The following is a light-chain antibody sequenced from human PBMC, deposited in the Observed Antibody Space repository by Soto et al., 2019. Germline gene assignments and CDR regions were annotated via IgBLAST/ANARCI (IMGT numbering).Light chain of an antibody. V-gene: IGKV1-39*01. CDR1: QSISSY. CDR2: AAS. J-gene: IGKJ2*01. Sequence: DIQMPPSPSSLSASVGDRVTITCRASQSISSYLNWYQQKPGKAPKLLIYAASSLQSGVPSRFSGSGSGTDFTLTISSLQPEDFATYYCQQSYSTPYTFGQGTKLEIK. CDR3: QQSYSTPYT.